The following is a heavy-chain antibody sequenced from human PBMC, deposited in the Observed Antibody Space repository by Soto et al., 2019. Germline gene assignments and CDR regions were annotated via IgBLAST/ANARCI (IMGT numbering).Heavy chain of an antibody. Sequence: PSETLSLTCTVSGGSISSSTYYWGWMRQPPGKGLEWIGYIYYSGSTNYNPSLKSRVTISVDTSKNQFSLKLSSVTAADTAVYYCARGMEWLRYVFDYWGQGTLVTVSS. V-gene: IGHV4-61*05. J-gene: IGHJ4*02. CDR1: GGSISSSTYY. D-gene: IGHD5-12*01. CDR2: IYYSGST. CDR3: ARGMEWLRYVFDY.